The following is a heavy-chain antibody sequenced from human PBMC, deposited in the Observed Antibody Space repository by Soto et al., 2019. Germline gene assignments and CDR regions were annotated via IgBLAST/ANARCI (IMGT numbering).Heavy chain of an antibody. CDR1: GFTFSRFE. CDR3: TRAAWFPYLSFY. Sequence: GGSLRLSCAASGFTFSRFELHWVRQAPRTGLEWISYISSSGSTAYYASSVEGRFTISRDNANNSVYLQMDSLRAEDTALYYCTRAAWFPYLSFYWGQGALVTVSS. CDR2: ISSSGSTA. J-gene: IGHJ4*02. V-gene: IGHV3-48*03. D-gene: IGHD3-10*01.